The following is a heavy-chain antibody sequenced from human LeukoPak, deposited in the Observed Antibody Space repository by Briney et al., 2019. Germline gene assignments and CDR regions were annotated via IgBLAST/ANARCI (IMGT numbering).Heavy chain of an antibody. CDR3: ARVSITMIGNDAFDI. CDR2: IYYSGST. Sequence: SETLSLTCTVSGGSISSYYWSWIRQPPGKGLEWIGYIYYSGSTNYNPSLKSRVTISVDTSKNQFSLKLSSVTAADTAAYYCARVSITMIGNDAFDIWGQGTMVTVSS. V-gene: IGHV4-59*01. J-gene: IGHJ3*02. CDR1: GGSISSYY. D-gene: IGHD3-22*01.